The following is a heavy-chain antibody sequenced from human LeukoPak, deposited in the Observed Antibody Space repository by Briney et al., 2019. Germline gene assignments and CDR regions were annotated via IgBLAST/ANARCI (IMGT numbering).Heavy chain of an antibody. D-gene: IGHD2-2*01. CDR2: IYYSGST. V-gene: IGHV4-59*08. Sequence: PETLSLTCTVSGGSISSYYWSWIRQPPGKGLEWIGYIYYSGSTNYNPSLKSRVTISVDRSKNQFSLKLSSVTAVDTAVYYCARLKVLCSSTSCYPDAFDIWGQGTMVTVSS. J-gene: IGHJ3*02. CDR3: ARLKVLCSSTSCYPDAFDI. CDR1: GGSISSYY.